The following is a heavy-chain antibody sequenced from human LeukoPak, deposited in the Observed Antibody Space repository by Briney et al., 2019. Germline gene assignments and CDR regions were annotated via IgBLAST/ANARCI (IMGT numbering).Heavy chain of an antibody. V-gene: IGHV4-59*01. CDR1: GCSINGYA. CDR3: ARAGQCGGDCYSLDY. CDR2: MYYSGST. J-gene: IGHJ4*02. Sequence: PSETLSLTCTVSGCSINGYAWTWIRQPPGKGLEWIGYMYYSGSTNYNPSLKSRVTISVDTSKNQSSLKLRSVTAADTAVYYCARAGQCGGDCYSLDYWGQGTLVTVSS. D-gene: IGHD2-21*02.